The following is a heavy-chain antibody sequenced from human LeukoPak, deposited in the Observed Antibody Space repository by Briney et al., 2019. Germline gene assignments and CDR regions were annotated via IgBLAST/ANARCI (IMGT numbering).Heavy chain of an antibody. CDR2: IYYSGST. J-gene: IGHJ4*02. V-gene: IGHV4-39*01. CDR1: GGSISSSSYY. D-gene: IGHD3-10*01. Sequence: PSETLSLTCTVSGGSISSSSYYWGWIRQPPGKGLEWIGSIYYSGSTYYNPSLKSRVTISVDTSKNQFSLKLSSVTPADTAVYYCARQVLLWFGELSSGDADYWGQGTLVTVSS. CDR3: ARQVLLWFGELSSGDADY.